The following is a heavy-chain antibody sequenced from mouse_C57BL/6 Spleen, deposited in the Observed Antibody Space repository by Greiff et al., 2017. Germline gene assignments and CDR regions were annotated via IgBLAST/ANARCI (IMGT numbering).Heavy chain of an antibody. Sequence: EVHLVESGGGLVQPGGSMKLSCVASGFTFSNYWMNWVRQSPEKGLEWVAQIRLKSDNYATHYAESVKGRFTISRDDSKSSVYLQMNNLRAEDTGIYYCTSNSWFAYWGQGTLVTVSA. CDR2: IRLKSDNYAT. J-gene: IGHJ3*01. CDR3: TSNSWFAY. CDR1: GFTFSNYW. D-gene: IGHD2-5*01. V-gene: IGHV6-3*01.